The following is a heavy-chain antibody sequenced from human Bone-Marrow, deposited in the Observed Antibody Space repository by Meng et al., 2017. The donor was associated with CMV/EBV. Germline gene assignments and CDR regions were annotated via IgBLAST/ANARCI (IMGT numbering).Heavy chain of an antibody. J-gene: IGHJ3*02. D-gene: IGHD3-22*01. Sequence: GESLKISCAASGFTFSSYGMHWVRQAPGKGLEWVAFIRYDGSNKYYADSVKGRFTISRDNSKNTLYLQMNSLRAEDTAVYYCARGSSGPWAFDIWGQGTMVTVSS. CDR1: GFTFSSYG. CDR2: IRYDGSNK. CDR3: ARGSSGPWAFDI. V-gene: IGHV3-30*02.